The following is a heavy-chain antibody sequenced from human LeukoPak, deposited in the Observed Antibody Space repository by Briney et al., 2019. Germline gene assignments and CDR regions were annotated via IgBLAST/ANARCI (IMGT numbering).Heavy chain of an antibody. CDR3: ARHGSFYDSSGYYSV. Sequence: SETLSLTCTVSGGSLSSNIYWGWIRPPPGKGLEWIGTSYYTANTSHNPSPNSRVTISVDTSKKQFSLKLSSVTAADTAVYYCARHGSFYDSSGYYSVWGQGTLVTVSS. V-gene: IGHV4-39*01. J-gene: IGHJ4*02. CDR2: SYYTANT. CDR1: GGSLSSNIY. D-gene: IGHD3-22*01.